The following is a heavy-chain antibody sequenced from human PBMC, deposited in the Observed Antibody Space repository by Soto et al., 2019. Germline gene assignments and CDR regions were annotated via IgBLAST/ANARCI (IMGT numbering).Heavy chain of an antibody. Sequence: TGGSLRLSCAASGFSFSTYSMNWVRQAPGKELEWVSYIDSSSSAIYYADSVKGRFTISRDNAKNSLYLQMNSLRAEDTAVYYCARVLVVVAATPYAWGQGTLVTVS. CDR1: GFSFSTYS. J-gene: IGHJ5*02. V-gene: IGHV3-48*01. CDR2: IDSSSSAI. D-gene: IGHD2-15*01. CDR3: ARVLVVVAATPYA.